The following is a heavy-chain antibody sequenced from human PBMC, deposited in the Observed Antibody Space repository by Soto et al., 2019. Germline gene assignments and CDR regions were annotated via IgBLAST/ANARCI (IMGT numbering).Heavy chain of an antibody. CDR2: INPNSGGT. V-gene: IGHV1-2*02. Sequence: ASVKVSCKASGYTFTGYYMHWVRQAPGQGLEWMGWINPNSGGTNYAQKLQGRVTMTTDTSTSTAYMELRSLRSDDTAVYYCARVRDQIPGDLVYAFDIWGQGTMVTVSS. CDR3: ARVRDQIPGDLVYAFDI. J-gene: IGHJ3*02. D-gene: IGHD7-27*01. CDR1: GYTFTGYY.